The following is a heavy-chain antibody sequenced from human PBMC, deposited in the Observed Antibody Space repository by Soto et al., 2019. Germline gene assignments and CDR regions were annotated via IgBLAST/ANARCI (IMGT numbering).Heavy chain of an antibody. Sequence: VQLLQSGGGLIQPGGSLRLSCTTSGFTFSNYAMSWVRQAPGKGLEGVSVITGSGDVSYVTDRFKGRFTVSRDNSKNTLFLEMSSLRADDTAVYFCAKAQEASGNVNSCLDYWGQGIRVTVSP. CDR2: ITGSGDVS. CDR3: AKAQEASGNVNSCLDY. V-gene: IGHV3-23*01. J-gene: IGHJ4*02. CDR1: GFTFSNYA. D-gene: IGHD2-15*01.